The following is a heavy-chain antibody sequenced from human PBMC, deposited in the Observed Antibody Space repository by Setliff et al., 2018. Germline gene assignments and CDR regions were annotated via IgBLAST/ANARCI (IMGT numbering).Heavy chain of an antibody. D-gene: IGHD1-26*01. CDR1: GYIFTTYA. Sequence: ASVKVSCKASGYIFTTYAMSWMRQAPGQGLEWMGWISPYNGDTKSAQKFQGRVTMTIDTSTSTAYVEVRSLTSDDTAVYYCARSPPNRGVGQGHYMDVWGIGTTVTVSS. J-gene: IGHJ6*03. V-gene: IGHV1-18*01. CDR2: ISPYNGDT. CDR3: ARSPPNRGVGQGHYMDV.